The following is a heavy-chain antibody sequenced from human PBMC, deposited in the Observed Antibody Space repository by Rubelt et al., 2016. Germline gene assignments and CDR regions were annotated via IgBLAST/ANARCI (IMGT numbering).Heavy chain of an antibody. Sequence: QVQLQQWGAGLLKPSETLSLTCAVFGGSFSGYYWTWIRQPPGKGLEWIGEINHSGSANYNLSLKSRLTISDDTSKNQFSRKLSSVTAADTAVYYWARDVKNEYFHSWGQGTLVTVSS. V-gene: IGHV4-34*01. CDR1: GGSFSGYY. D-gene: IGHD2/OR15-2a*01. CDR3: ARDVKNEYFHS. J-gene: IGHJ4*02. CDR2: INHSGSA.